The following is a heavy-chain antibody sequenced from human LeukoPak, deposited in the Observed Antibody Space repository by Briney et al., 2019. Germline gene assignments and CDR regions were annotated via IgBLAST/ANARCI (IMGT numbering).Heavy chain of an antibody. CDR2: IRSKTYGGTT. D-gene: IGHD5-18*01. V-gene: IGHV3-49*04. CDR1: GFTFGDHA. Sequence: GGSLRLSCTASGFTFGDHAMSWVRQAPGKGLEWVGFIRSKTYGGTTEYAASVKGRFTISRDDSKSIAYLQMNSLKTEDTAVYYCTRGPTQQWLYYGMDVWGQGTTVTVSS. CDR3: TRGPTQQWLYYGMDV. J-gene: IGHJ6*02.